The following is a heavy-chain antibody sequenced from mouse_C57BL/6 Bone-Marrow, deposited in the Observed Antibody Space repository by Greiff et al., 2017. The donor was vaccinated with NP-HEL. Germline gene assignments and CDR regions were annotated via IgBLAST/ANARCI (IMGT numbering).Heavy chain of an antibody. CDR1: GYAFTNYL. CDR2: INPGSGGN. Sequence: VQVVESGAELVRPGTSVKVSCKASGYAFTNYLIEWVKQRPGQGLEWIGVINPGSGGNNYNEKFKGKATLTADKSSSTAYMQLSSLTSEDSAVYFCARDSPDWYFDVWGTGTTVTVSS. V-gene: IGHV1-54*01. D-gene: IGHD2-12*01. J-gene: IGHJ1*03. CDR3: ARDSPDWYFDV.